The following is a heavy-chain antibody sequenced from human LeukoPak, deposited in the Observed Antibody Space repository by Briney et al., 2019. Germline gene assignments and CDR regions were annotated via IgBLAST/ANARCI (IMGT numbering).Heavy chain of an antibody. CDR3: ASNTYGDYVSFDY. CDR1: GFTFSDYE. D-gene: IGHD4-17*01. Sequence: GGSLRLSCEAFGFTFSDYEMNWVRQPPGKGLEWVSYMSSSGNVKYYADSVKGRFTISRDNAKNSLYLQMNSLRAEDTAVYYCASNTYGDYVSFDYWGQGTLVIVSS. CDR2: MSSSGNVK. V-gene: IGHV3-48*03. J-gene: IGHJ4*02.